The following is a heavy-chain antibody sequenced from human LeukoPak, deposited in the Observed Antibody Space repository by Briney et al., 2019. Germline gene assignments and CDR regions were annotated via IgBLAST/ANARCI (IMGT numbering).Heavy chain of an antibody. CDR1: GFTFSSYA. CDR2: ISGSGGST. V-gene: IGHV3-23*01. D-gene: IGHD4-23*01. CDR3: AKDGDYGGSPGDAFDI. Sequence: GGSLRLSCAASGFTFSSYAMSWVRQAPGKGLEWVSAISGSGGSTYYADSVKGRFTISRDNSKNTLYLQVNSLRAEDTAVYYCAKDGDYGGSPGDAFDIWGQGTMVTVSS. J-gene: IGHJ3*02.